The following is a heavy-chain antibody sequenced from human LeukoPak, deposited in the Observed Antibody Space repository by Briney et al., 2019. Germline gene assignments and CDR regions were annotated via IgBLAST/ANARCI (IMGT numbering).Heavy chain of an antibody. J-gene: IGHJ4*02. CDR3: ARESRWDLPLDF. CDR2: LSSDESSQ. CDR1: GFTFSNYV. V-gene: IGHV3-30-3*01. Sequence: GGSLRLSCAASGFTFSNYVMHWVRQAPGKGLEWVAVLSSDESSQNFADSVKGRFTISRDNSKNTLYLQMNSLKPEDTAVYFCARESRWDLPLDFWGQGTLVTVSS. D-gene: IGHD1-26*01.